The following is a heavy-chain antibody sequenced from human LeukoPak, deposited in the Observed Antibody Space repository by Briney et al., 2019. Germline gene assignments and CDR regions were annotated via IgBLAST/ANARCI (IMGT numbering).Heavy chain of an antibody. V-gene: IGHV3-21*01. Sequence: GGSLRLSCAASGFTFISYSMNWVRQAPGKGLEWVSSISSSSYIHYADSLKGRFTISRDNSKNTLYLQMSSLRTEDTAVYYCVKGGRYSYGPFDYWGQGTLVTVSS. CDR1: GFTFISYS. CDR2: ISSSSYI. CDR3: VKGGRYSYGPFDY. D-gene: IGHD5-18*01. J-gene: IGHJ4*02.